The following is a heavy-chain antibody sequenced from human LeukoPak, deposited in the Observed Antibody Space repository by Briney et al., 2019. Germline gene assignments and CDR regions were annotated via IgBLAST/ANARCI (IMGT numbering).Heavy chain of an antibody. J-gene: IGHJ4*02. D-gene: IGHD6-19*01. CDR3: ARTKVAGPKTTDY. CDR2: INHSGST. CDR1: GGSFSGYY. V-gene: IGHV4-34*01. Sequence: SETLSLTCAVYGGSFSGYYWSWIRQPPGKGLEWIGEINHSGSTNYNPSLKSRVTISVDTSKNQFSLKLSSVTAADMAVYYCARTKVAGPKTTDYWGQGTLVTVSS.